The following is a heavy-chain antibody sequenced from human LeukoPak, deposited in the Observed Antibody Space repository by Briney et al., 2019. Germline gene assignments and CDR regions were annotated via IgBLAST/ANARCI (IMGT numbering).Heavy chain of an antibody. V-gene: IGHV4-34*01. Sequence: WETLSLTCAVYGESFSGYYWSWIRQPPGKGLEWIGEINHSGSTNYNPSLKSRVTISVDTSKNQFSLKLSSVTAADTAVYCCARGETVTSSFGDDAFDIWGQGTMVTVSS. J-gene: IGHJ3*02. CDR1: GESFSGYY. CDR3: ARGETVTSSFGDDAFDI. D-gene: IGHD4-17*01. CDR2: INHSGST.